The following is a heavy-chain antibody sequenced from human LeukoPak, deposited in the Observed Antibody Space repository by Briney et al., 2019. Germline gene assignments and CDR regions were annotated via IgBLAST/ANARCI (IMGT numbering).Heavy chain of an antibody. Sequence: TSETLSLTCTVSGGSISSGGYYWSWIRQHPGKGLEWIGYIYYSGSTYYNPSLKSRVTISVDTSKNQFSLKLSSVTAADTAVYYCARGRRYYGSGSTFYFDYWGQGTLVTVSS. V-gene: IGHV4-31*03. CDR2: IYYSGST. CDR1: GGSISSGGYY. J-gene: IGHJ4*02. CDR3: ARGRRYYGSGSTFYFDY. D-gene: IGHD3-10*01.